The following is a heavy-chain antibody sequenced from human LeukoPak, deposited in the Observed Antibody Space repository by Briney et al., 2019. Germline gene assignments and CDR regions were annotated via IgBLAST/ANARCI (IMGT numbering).Heavy chain of an antibody. V-gene: IGHV3-74*01. CDR1: GLTFSSYW. D-gene: IGHD3-22*01. CDR3: ARGYYYDSSDYSPFGDY. J-gene: IGHJ4*02. CDR2: VNSDGSST. Sequence: GGSLRLSCAASGLTFSSYWMHWVSQVTGKVLVWVSRVNSDGSSTTYAGSVEGRFTISRDNAKNTMYLQMNSLRADDTAVYYCARGYYYDSSDYSPFGDYWGQGTLVSVSS.